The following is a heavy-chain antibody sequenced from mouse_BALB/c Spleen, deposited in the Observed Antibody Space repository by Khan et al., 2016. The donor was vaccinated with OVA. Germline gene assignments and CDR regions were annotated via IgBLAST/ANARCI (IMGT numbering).Heavy chain of an antibody. V-gene: IGHV5-17*02. CDR3: ARGNWDWFAY. J-gene: IGHJ3*01. Sequence: EVQLVESGGGLVQPGGSRKLSCAASGFTFSSFGMHWVRQAPEKGLEWVAYISSDSYTIYYADTVKGRFTISRDNPRKTLFLKLTSLGSEDTAMYDCARGNWDWFAYWGQGTLVTVSA. CDR1: GFTFSSFG. D-gene: IGHD4-1*01. CDR2: ISSDSYTI.